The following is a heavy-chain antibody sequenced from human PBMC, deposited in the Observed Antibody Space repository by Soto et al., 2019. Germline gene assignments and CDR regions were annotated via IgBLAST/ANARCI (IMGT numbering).Heavy chain of an antibody. D-gene: IGHD4-17*01. CDR3: AKDLQSYGDYDYYCYGMDV. J-gene: IGHJ6*02. CDR1: GFTFSTYG. V-gene: IGHV3-30*18. CDR2: ISYDGTNK. Sequence: QVQLVESGGGEVQPGRSLTISCAASGFTFSTYGMHWVRQTPGKGLEWVAVISYDGTNKFYSDSVKGRFTISRDNFKNTLALQMNSLRADHTAVYSCAKDLQSYGDYDYYCYGMDVWGLGTRVTVS.